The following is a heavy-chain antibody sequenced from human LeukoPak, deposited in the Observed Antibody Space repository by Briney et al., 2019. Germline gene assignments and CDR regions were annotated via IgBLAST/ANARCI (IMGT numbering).Heavy chain of an antibody. CDR2: ISYDGSNK. CDR3: ARGSGVA. CDR1: GFTFSSYA. D-gene: IGHD3-10*01. Sequence: GGSLRLSCAASGFTFSSYAMHWVRQAPGKGLEWVAVISYDGSNKYYADSVKGRFTISRDNSKNTLYLQMNSLRAEDTALYYCARGSGVAWGQGTLVTVSS. V-gene: IGHV3-30*04. J-gene: IGHJ4*02.